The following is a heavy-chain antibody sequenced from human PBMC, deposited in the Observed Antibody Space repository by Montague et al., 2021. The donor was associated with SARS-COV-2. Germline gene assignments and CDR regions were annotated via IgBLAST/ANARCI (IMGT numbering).Heavy chain of an antibody. J-gene: IGHJ3*01. Sequence: SLRLSCAASGFSFNNFGIHWVRQAPDKGLEWVAVISYEGSKKSFADSVKGRFAISRDSSQNAVYLQMNSLRVEDTAMYYCVKASQFLWLGQFARDAFDLWGQGTLVSVSS. V-gene: IGHV3-30*18. D-gene: IGHD3-10*01. CDR2: ISYEGSKK. CDR1: GFSFNNFG. CDR3: VKASQFLWLGQFARDAFDL.